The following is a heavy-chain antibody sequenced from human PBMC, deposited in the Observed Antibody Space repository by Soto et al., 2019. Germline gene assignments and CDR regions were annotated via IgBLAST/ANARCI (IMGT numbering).Heavy chain of an antibody. CDR1: GGTFSSYA. J-gene: IGHJ5*01. D-gene: IGHD3-9*01. CDR2: IIPIFGTA. V-gene: IGHV1-69*05. CDR3: ARVPANLCYFDGSSKTWFHS. Sequence: GASVKVSCKASGGTFSSYAISWARQAPGQGLEWMGGIIPIFGTANYAQKFQGRVTITTDESTSTAYMELSSLRSEDTAVYYCARVPANLCYFDGSSKTWFHSWGQGTLVTVSS.